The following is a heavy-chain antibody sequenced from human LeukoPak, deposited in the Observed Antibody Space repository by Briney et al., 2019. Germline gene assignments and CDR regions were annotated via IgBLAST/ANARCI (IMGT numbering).Heavy chain of an antibody. CDR2: IGPSGRT. J-gene: IGHJ4*02. V-gene: IGHV3-23*01. D-gene: IGHD1-26*01. Sequence: GGSLRLSCEASGFTFSSDAMSWVRQAPGRGLGWVAAIGPSGRTYYADSVKGRFSISRDNSKDTLNLQMNSLRVDDTAIYYCARSISGRSGSRGGRYYFDFWGQGAPVTVSS. CDR3: ARSISGRSGSRGGRYYFDF. CDR1: GFTFSSDA.